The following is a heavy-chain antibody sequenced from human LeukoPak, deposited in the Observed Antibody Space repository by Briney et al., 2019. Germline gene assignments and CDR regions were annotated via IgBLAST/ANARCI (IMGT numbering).Heavy chain of an antibody. D-gene: IGHD1-26*01. Sequence: SVKVSCKASGGTFSSYAISWVRQAPGQGLEWMGGIIPIFGTANYAQKFQGRVTITADKSTSTAYMELSSLRSDDTAVYYCARVRGATTYYYYYMDVWGKGTTVTVSS. CDR3: ARVRGATTYYYYYMDV. CDR1: GGTFSSYA. J-gene: IGHJ6*03. V-gene: IGHV1-69*06. CDR2: IIPIFGTA.